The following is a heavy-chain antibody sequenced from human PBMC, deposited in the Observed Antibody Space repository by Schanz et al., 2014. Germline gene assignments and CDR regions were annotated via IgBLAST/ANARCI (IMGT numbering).Heavy chain of an antibody. CDR3: ASSGAGYSSSWDFDY. V-gene: IGHV1-3*01. Sequence: QVQLVQSGDEVKKPGASVKVSCKTSGYTFSDYGITWVRQAPGQRLEWMGWINAGTGNTVYSQKFQGRVTITRDTLASTAYMEVSSLRSEDTAVYYCASSGAGYSSSWDFDYWGQGTLVTVSS. J-gene: IGHJ4*02. CDR1: GYTFSDYG. CDR2: INAGTGNT. D-gene: IGHD6-13*01.